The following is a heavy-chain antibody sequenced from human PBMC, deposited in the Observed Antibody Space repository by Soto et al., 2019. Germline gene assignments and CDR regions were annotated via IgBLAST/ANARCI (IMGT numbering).Heavy chain of an antibody. CDR2: IYYTGIT. Sequence: QVQLQESGPGLVKPSQTLSLTCTVSGGSISRDGYYWTGIRQHPGKGLEWIGYIYYTGITHYNPSLKSRVTISIDTSNNQFSLTVNSVTAADTAVYYCAGGTSSWFDYWGQGTRVTVSS. CDR1: GGSISRDGYY. CDR3: AGGTSSWFDY. V-gene: IGHV4-31*03. J-gene: IGHJ4*02. D-gene: IGHD6-13*01.